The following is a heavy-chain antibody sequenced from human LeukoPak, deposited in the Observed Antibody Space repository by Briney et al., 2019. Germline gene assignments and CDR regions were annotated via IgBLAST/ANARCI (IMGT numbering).Heavy chain of an antibody. Sequence: GGSLRLSCAASGFTVSSNYMSWVRQAPGKGLEWVSVIYSGGSTYYADSVKGRFTISRDNSKNTLYLQMNSLRAEDTAVYYCAKAALNPYYDFWSGYWGGWFDPWGQGTLVTVSS. CDR3: AKAALNPYYDFWSGYWGGWFDP. V-gene: IGHV3-53*01. CDR2: IYSGGST. D-gene: IGHD3-3*01. CDR1: GFTVSSNY. J-gene: IGHJ5*02.